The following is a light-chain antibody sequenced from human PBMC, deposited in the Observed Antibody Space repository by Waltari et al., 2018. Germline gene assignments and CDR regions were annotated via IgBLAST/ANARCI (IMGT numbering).Light chain of an antibody. CDR2: QDS. CDR3: QAWDSSTAV. V-gene: IGLV3-1*01. J-gene: IGLJ2*01. CDR1: KLGDKY. Sequence: SYELTQPPSVSVSPGQTARITCPGDKLGDKYACWYQQKPGQALGVVCYQDSRRPSGIPERFSGSNAGNTATLTISGTQAMDEADYYCQAWDSSTAVFGGGTKLTVL.